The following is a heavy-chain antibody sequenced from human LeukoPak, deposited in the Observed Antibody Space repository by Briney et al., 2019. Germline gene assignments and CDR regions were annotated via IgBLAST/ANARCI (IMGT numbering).Heavy chain of an antibody. V-gene: IGHV3-23*01. D-gene: IGHD1-26*01. J-gene: IGHJ4*02. CDR2: ICGNAACA. CDR1: GFTGFTYSDYA. Sequence: GGSLRLSCAASGFTGFTYSDYAMSWVRQAPGKGLEWVSVICGNAACAFYADSVKGRFSISRDNSKNTLYLQMNSLRAEDTAVYYCAKDMMPVGVRALRSAIDYWGQGTLVTVSS. CDR3: AKDMMPVGVRALRSAIDY.